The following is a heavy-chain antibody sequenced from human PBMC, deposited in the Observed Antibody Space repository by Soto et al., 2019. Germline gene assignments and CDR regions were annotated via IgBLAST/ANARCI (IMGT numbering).Heavy chain of an antibody. CDR3: AKVRFLEWFRNDSFDI. Sequence: GGSLRLSCAASGFTFSSYAMSWVRQAPGKGLEWVSAISGSGGSTYYADSVKGQFTISRDNSKNTLYLQMNSLRAEDTAVYYCAKVRFLEWFRNDSFDIWGQGTMVTVSS. V-gene: IGHV3-23*01. CDR2: ISGSGGST. CDR1: GFTFSSYA. J-gene: IGHJ3*02. D-gene: IGHD3-3*01.